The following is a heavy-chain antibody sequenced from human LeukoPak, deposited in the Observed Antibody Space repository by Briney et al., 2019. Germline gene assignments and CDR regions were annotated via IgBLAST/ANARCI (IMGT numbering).Heavy chain of an antibody. Sequence: SGPTLVNPTQTLTLTCNFSGFSLSTSGVGVGWIRQPPGRALGWLALIYWDDDKRYSPSLKSRLTITKDTSKNQVVLTMTNMDPVDTATYYCAHRLVAGRTKWYYFDYWGQGTLVTASS. V-gene: IGHV2-5*02. J-gene: IGHJ4*02. CDR2: IYWDDDK. CDR3: AHRLVAGRTKWYYFDY. CDR1: GFSLSTSGVG. D-gene: IGHD6-19*01.